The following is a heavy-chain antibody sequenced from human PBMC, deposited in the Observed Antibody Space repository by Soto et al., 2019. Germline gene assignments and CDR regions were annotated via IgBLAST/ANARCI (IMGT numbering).Heavy chain of an antibody. D-gene: IGHD1-1*01. Sequence: ASVKVSCKASGGTFSSYAISWVRQAPGQGLEWMGGIIPIFGTANYAQKFQGRVTITADESTSTAYMELGSLRSEDTAVYYCARDGTTPPSYYYGMDVWGQGTTVTVSS. V-gene: IGHV1-69*13. CDR1: GGTFSSYA. J-gene: IGHJ6*02. CDR3: ARDGTTPPSYYYGMDV. CDR2: IIPIFGTA.